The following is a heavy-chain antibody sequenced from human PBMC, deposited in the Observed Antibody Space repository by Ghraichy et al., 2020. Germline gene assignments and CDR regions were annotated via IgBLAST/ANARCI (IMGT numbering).Heavy chain of an antibody. CDR1: GYTFTSYD. Sequence: ASVKVSCKASGYTFTSYDINWVRQATGQGLEWMGWMNPNSGNTGYAQKFQGRVTMTRNTSISTAYMELSSLRSEDTAVYYCARSTYYDFWSGYPIGGYYYYYGMDVWGQGTTVTVSS. J-gene: IGHJ6*02. CDR3: ARSTYYDFWSGYPIGGYYYYYGMDV. D-gene: IGHD3-3*01. V-gene: IGHV1-8*01. CDR2: MNPNSGNT.